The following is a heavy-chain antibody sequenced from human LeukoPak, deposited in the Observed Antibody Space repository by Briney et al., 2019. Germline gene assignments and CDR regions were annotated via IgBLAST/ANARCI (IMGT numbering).Heavy chain of an antibody. V-gene: IGHV4-34*01. J-gene: IGHJ6*02. CDR2: INHSGST. CDR3: ATLSRGDSSGWSDYYYGMDV. D-gene: IGHD6-19*01. Sequence: SETLSLTCAVYGGSFSGYYWSWIRQPPGKGLEWIGEINHSGSTNYNPSLKSRVTISVDTSKNQFSLKLSSVTAADTAMYYCATLSRGDSSGWSDYYYGMDVWGQGTTVTVSS. CDR1: GGSFSGYY.